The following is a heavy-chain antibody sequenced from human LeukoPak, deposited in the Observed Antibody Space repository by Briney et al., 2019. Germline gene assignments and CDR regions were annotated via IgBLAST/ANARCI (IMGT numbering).Heavy chain of an antibody. CDR2: ISGSVGST. Sequence: GGSLRLSCAASGFTFSSYAMSWVRQAPGKGLEWVSAISGSVGSTYYADSVKGRFTISRDNSKNTLYLQMNRLRAEDTAVYYCAKHSAGYDFWSGFSVAFDIWGQGTMVTVSS. V-gene: IGHV3-23*01. J-gene: IGHJ3*02. CDR3: AKHSAGYDFWSGFSVAFDI. CDR1: GFTFSSYA. D-gene: IGHD3-3*01.